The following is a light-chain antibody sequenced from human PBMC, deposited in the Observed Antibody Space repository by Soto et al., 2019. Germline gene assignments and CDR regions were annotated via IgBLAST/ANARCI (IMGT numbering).Light chain of an antibody. CDR1: QGISNA. CDR3: QQFNSYPLT. J-gene: IGKJ4*02. CDR2: DAS. V-gene: IGKV1-13*02. Sequence: AIQLTQSPSSLSASVGDRVTITCRASQGISNALAWYQQKPGKAPKLLIYDASSLESGVPSRVSGSGSGTDFTLTISSLQPEDFATYYCQQFNSYPLTFGGGTKVEMK.